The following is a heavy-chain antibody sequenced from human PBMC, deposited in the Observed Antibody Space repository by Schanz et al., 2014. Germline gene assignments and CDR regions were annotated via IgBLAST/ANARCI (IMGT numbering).Heavy chain of an antibody. CDR1: GGTFSSYT. D-gene: IGHD6-19*01. CDR2: IIPVLAIA. Sequence: QVQLVQSGAEVKKPGSSVKVSCTASGGTFSSYTISWIRQAPGQGLEWMGRIIPVLAIADYAQKFQGRVTITADKSTSTASMELSSLRSEDTAVYYCARLGTGMAVAGSVIDSYYYYMDVWGEGTKVTVSS. J-gene: IGHJ6*03. V-gene: IGHV1-69*02. CDR3: ARLGTGMAVAGSVIDSYYYYMDV.